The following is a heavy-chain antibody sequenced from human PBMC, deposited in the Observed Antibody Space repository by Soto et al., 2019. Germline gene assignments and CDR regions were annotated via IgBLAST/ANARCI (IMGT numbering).Heavy chain of an antibody. CDR3: SSGSPAISYYYYYGLDV. D-gene: IGHD2-2*01. Sequence: GGSLRLSCAASGFTFSSFWMNWVRQAPGKGLEWVANIKQDGNEKYYVDSVKGRFTISRDNAKNSLYLQMNSLRAEDTALYYCSSGSPAISYYYYYGLDVWGQGTTVTVSS. CDR1: GFTFSSFW. CDR2: IKQDGNEK. J-gene: IGHJ6*02. V-gene: IGHV3-7*05.